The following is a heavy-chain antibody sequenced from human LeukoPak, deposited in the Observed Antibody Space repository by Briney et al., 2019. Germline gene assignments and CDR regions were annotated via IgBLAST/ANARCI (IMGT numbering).Heavy chain of an antibody. D-gene: IGHD6-6*01. CDR1: GGSINNYY. Sequence: PSETLSLTCTVSGGSINNYYWTWIRQPPGKGLEWIGYIYYSGSTNYNPSLKSRVTISLDTSKNQFSLKLSSVTAADTAVYYCARGGRHSSSFDYWGQGTLVTVSS. V-gene: IGHV4-59*01. CDR2: IYYSGST. CDR3: ARGGRHSSSFDY. J-gene: IGHJ4*02.